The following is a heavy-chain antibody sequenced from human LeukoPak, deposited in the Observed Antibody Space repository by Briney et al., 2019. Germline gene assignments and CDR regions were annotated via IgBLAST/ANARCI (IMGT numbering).Heavy chain of an antibody. Sequence: GGSLRLSCAVSGFTFSDHYMDWVRQAPGKGLEWVGRTRNKANSYTTEYAASVKGRFIISRDDSKNALYLQMNSLKTEDTAVYYCAKESPEWFDAFDIWGQGTMVTVSS. J-gene: IGHJ3*02. CDR2: TRNKANSYTT. D-gene: IGHD3-3*01. CDR3: AKESPEWFDAFDI. CDR1: GFTFSDHY. V-gene: IGHV3-72*01.